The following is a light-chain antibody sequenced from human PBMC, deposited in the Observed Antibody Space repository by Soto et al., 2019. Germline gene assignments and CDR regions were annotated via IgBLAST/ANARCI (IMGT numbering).Light chain of an antibody. CDR1: HSINNY. CDR3: QHSYSTLGT. V-gene: IGKV1-39*01. Sequence: QMTQSPSSLSASVGDRVIITCRADHSINNYLNWYQQKPGQVPKLLIYAASTLQSGVPSRFSGSGSGRVFTLTINSLQPEDFATYYCQHSYSTLGTFGRGTRVEI. CDR2: AAS. J-gene: IGKJ1*01.